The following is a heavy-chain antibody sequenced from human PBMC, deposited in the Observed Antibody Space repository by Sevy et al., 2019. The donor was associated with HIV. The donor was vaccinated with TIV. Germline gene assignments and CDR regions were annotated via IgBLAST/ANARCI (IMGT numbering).Heavy chain of an antibody. V-gene: IGHV3-30-3*01. D-gene: IGHD2-2*01. Sequence: GGSLRLSCAASGFAFSTHAMHWVRQAPGKGLEWVAVISYEGTETFYAASVEGRFTISIGNSKSMLSLQINSLRPEDTAVYYCARDGGNSVKWYPLYWGHGTLVTVSS. J-gene: IGHJ4*01. CDR2: ISYEGTET. CDR1: GFAFSTHA. CDR3: ARDGGNSVKWYPLY.